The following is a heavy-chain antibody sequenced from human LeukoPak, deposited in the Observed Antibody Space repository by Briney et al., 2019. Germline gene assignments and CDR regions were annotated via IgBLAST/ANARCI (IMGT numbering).Heavy chain of an antibody. D-gene: IGHD3-3*01. CDR1: GGSISSSSYY. CDR3: ARAVNFWSGYYEFDY. CDR2: IYYSGST. Sequence: SETLSLTCTVSGGSISSSSYYWGWIRQPPGKGLEWIGSIYYSGSTYYNPSLKSRVTISVDTSKNQFSLKLSSVTAADTAVYYCARAVNFWSGYYEFDYWGQGTLVTVSS. J-gene: IGHJ4*02. V-gene: IGHV4-39*07.